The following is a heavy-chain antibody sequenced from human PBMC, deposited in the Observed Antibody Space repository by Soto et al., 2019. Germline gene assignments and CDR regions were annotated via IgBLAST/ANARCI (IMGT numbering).Heavy chain of an antibody. Sequence: QVQLMESGGGVVQPGRSLRLSCAASGFTLSSYVMHWVRQAPGKGLEWVAVISYDGNNKNYADYVKGRFTISRDNSKNTLYLQMNSLRAEDTAVYYCARADAYYGTDVWGQGTTVTVSS. CDR2: ISYDGNNK. J-gene: IGHJ6*02. CDR1: GFTLSSYV. V-gene: IGHV3-30-3*01. CDR3: ARADAYYGTDV.